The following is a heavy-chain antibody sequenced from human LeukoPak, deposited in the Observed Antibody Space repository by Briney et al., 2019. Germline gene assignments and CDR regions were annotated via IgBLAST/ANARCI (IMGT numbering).Heavy chain of an antibody. CDR3: ARVVGATSIDY. CDR2: IKHRGRS. D-gene: IGHD2-15*01. CDR1: GSSISSDYY. V-gene: IGHV4-38-2*02. J-gene: IGHJ4*02. Sequence: SETLSLTCSVSGSSISSDYYWGWVRQPPGKGLEWIGSIKHRGRSYYNPSLKSRVTISVDTSKNQFSLQLSSVTAADTAVYYCARVVGATSIDYWGQEILVTVSS.